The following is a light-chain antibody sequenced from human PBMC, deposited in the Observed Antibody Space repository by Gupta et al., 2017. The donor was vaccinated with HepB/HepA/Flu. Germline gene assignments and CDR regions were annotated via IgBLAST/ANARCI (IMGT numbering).Light chain of an antibody. CDR1: QGIGSY. CDR3: QQVNSYPLT. J-gene: IGKJ4*01. CDR2: AAS. V-gene: IGKV1-9*01. Sequence: DIQLTQSPSFLSASVGDRVTITCRASQGIGSYLAWYQQKPGKAPKLLIYAASTLQSGVPLRFSGGGFGTEFTLTISSLQPEDCATYYCQQVNSYPLTFGGGTKVEIK.